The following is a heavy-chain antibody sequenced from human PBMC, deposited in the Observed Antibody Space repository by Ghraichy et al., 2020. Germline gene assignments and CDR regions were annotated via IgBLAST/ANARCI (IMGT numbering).Heavy chain of an antibody. J-gene: IGHJ3*02. CDR1: GGSISSYY. CDR2: IYYSGST. CDR3: ARDYRFGELFSYDAFDI. D-gene: IGHD3-10*01. V-gene: IGHV4-59*01. Sequence: GSLRLSCTVSGGSISSYYWSWIRQPPGKGLEWIGYIYYSGSTNYNPSLKSRVTISVDTSKNQFSLKLSSVTAADTAVYYCARDYRFGELFSYDAFDIWGQGTMVTVSS.